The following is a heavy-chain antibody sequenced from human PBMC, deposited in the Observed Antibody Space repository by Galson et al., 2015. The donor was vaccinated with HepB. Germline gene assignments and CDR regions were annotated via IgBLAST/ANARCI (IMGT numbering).Heavy chain of an antibody. V-gene: IGHV3-33*01. CDR3: ARDGDIVATADFDY. CDR2: IWYDGSNK. D-gene: IGHD5-12*01. J-gene: IGHJ4*02. Sequence: SLRLSCAASGFTFSSYGMHWVRQAPGKGLEWVAVIWYDGSNKYYADSVKGRFTISRDNSKNTLYLQMNGLRAEDTAVYYCARDGDIVATADFDYWGQGTLVTVSS. CDR1: GFTFSSYG.